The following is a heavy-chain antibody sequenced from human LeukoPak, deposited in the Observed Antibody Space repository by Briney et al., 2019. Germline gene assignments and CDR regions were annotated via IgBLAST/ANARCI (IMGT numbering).Heavy chain of an antibody. J-gene: IGHJ4*02. CDR3: ARDAALLWFGELQNTFDH. D-gene: IGHD3-10*01. CDR1: GGTFSSYA. V-gene: IGHV1-69*04. CDR2: IIPILGIA. Sequence: ASVKVSCKASGGTFSSYAISWVRQAPGQGLEWMGRIIPILGIANYAQKFQGRVTITADKSTSTAYMELSSLRSEDTAVYYCARDAALLWFGELQNTFDHWGQGTLVTVSS.